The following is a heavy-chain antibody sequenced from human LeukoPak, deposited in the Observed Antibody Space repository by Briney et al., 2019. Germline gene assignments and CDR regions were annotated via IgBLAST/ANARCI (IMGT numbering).Heavy chain of an antibody. D-gene: IGHD3-10*01. CDR1: EFSVGSNY. CDR2: IYSGGST. CDR3: ARLDGSGSYDY. Sequence: PGWSLRLSCAASEFSVGSNYMTWVRQAPGKGLEWVSLIYSGGSTYYADSVKGRFTISRDNSKNTLYLQMNSLRAEDTAVYYCARLDGSGSYDYWGQGTLVTVSS. V-gene: IGHV3-53*01. J-gene: IGHJ4*02.